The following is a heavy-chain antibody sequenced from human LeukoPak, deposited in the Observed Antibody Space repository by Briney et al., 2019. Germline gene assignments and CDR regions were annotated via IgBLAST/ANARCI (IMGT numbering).Heavy chain of an antibody. CDR3: ARQGGYSSPFSV. CDR1: GGAITSYY. D-gene: IGHD6-13*01. V-gene: IGHV4-4*09. CDR2: IYTSGNT. Sequence: SETLSPTCTVSGGAITSYYWSWIRQTPGKGLEWIGYIYTSGNTNYNPSLNSRVTLSVDTSRNQFSLRLSSVTAADTAVYYCARQGGYSSPFSVWGKGTTVAVSS. J-gene: IGHJ6*04.